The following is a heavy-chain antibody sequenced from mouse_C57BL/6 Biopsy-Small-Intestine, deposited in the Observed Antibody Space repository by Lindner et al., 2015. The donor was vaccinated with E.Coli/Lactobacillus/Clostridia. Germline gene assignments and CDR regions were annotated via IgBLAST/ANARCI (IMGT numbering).Heavy chain of an antibody. J-gene: IGHJ1*03. CDR3: ARDYGKEWYFDV. Sequence: VQLQESGPALVKPGASVKITCKASGYSFTDYNMNWVKQTNGKTLEWIGIINPNCGTTSYNQKFKDKATLTVDQSSSTAYMQLNSLTSEDSAVYYCARDYGKEWYFDVWGTGTTVTVSS. CDR1: GYSFTDYN. D-gene: IGHD2-1*01. V-gene: IGHV1-39*01. CDR2: INPNCGTT.